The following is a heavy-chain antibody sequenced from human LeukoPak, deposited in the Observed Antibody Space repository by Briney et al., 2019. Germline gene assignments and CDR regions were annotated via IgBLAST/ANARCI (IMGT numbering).Heavy chain of an antibody. J-gene: IGHJ4*02. D-gene: IGHD3-16*01. CDR2: IHDVGRVP. V-gene: IGHV3-7*01. CDR1: GFTFTAYA. Sequence: GGSLRLSCAVSGFTFTAYAMTWFRQTPRKGLEWVANIHDVGRVPNYVGSVKGWFTISRDNARNSVYLQLNSLRAEYTALYYCARGRGWVDHWGQGTLVTVSS. CDR3: ARGRGWVDH.